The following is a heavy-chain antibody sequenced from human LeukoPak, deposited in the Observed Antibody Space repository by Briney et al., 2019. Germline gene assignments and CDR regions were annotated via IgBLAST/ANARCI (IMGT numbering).Heavy chain of an antibody. D-gene: IGHD4-17*01. V-gene: IGHV4-4*07. Sequence: SETLSLTCTVSGDSIGAYYWSWIRQPAGKGLEWIGRIYKSMYSGGSTDYNPSLKSRVTMSVDTSKNQLSLKLSSLTAADTAVYYCVRDPTTVTTCFDLWGQGTLVTVSS. J-gene: IGHJ5*01. CDR3: VRDPTTVTTCFDL. CDR1: GDSIGAYY. CDR2: IYKSMYSGGST.